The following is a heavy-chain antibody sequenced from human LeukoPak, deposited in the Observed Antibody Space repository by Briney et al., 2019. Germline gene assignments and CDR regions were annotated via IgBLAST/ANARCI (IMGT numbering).Heavy chain of an antibody. V-gene: IGHV3-30*18. CDR2: ISYDGSNE. Sequence: PGGSLRLSCAASGFTFSSHGMHWVRQAPGKGLEWVALISYDGSNEYYAGSVKGRFTISRDNSKNTLYLQMNSLRAEDTAVYYCAKDLTRGEIGIVVRGPVDWGQGTLVTVSS. CDR1: GFTFSSHG. CDR3: AKDLTRGEIGIVVRGPVD. J-gene: IGHJ4*02. D-gene: IGHD2-2*01.